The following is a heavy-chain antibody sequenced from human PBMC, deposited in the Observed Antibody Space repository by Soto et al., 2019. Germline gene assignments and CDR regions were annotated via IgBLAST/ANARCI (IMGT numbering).Heavy chain of an antibody. CDR3: ARDLADYDDSSGSLFFDY. Sequence: GGSLRLSCAASGFTFSSYAMHWVRQAPGKGLEWVAVISYDGSNKYYADSVKGRFTISRDNSKNTLYLQMNSLRAEDTAVYYCARDLADYDDSSGSLFFDYWGQGTLVTVSS. V-gene: IGHV3-30-3*01. CDR2: ISYDGSNK. J-gene: IGHJ4*02. CDR1: GFTFSSYA. D-gene: IGHD3-22*01.